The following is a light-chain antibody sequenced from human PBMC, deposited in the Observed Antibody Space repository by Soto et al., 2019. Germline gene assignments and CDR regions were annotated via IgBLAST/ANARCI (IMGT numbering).Light chain of an antibody. J-gene: IGLJ2*01. CDR3: AAWDAGVSGPA. Sequence: QLVLTQPPSASGTPGQRVTISCSGSSSNIGSKYVYWYQQLPGTAPKLLMYRTNQRPSGVPDRFSGSKSGTSASLAIRGLRSEDEADYYCAAWDAGVSGPAFGGGTKLTVL. V-gene: IGLV1-47*01. CDR2: RTN. CDR1: SSNIGSKY.